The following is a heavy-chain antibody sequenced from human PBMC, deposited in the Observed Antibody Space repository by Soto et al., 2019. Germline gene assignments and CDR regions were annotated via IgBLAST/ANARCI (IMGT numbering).Heavy chain of an antibody. D-gene: IGHD3-3*01. Sequence: QGQLAESGGGVVQPGRSLRLSCTASGFAFSDYGMHWVRQAPGKGLEWVAVISYDGTKKYYGESVKGRFIVSRDESKNMLFLQMNSLRDEDTAVYYCAKAYYDLWTGYLSSYYYGMDVWGQGTTVIVSS. CDR2: ISYDGTKK. V-gene: IGHV3-30*18. J-gene: IGHJ6*02. CDR3: AKAYYDLWTGYLSSYYYGMDV. CDR1: GFAFSDYG.